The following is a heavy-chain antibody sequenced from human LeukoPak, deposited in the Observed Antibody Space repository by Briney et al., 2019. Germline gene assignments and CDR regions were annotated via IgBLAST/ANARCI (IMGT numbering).Heavy chain of an antibody. CDR3: ARHVSRGFSGSYRYGALDY. CDR2: VFASGTT. J-gene: IGHJ4*02. D-gene: IGHD3-16*02. V-gene: IGHV4-4*07. Sequence: SETLSLTCNVSGDSMNSYIYYWSWIRQPAGKGMEWIGRVFASGTTTYNPSLKSRVTISVDTSKNQFSLKLSSVTAADTAVYYCARHVSRGFSGSYRYGALDYWGQGTLVTVSS. CDR1: GDSMNSYIYY.